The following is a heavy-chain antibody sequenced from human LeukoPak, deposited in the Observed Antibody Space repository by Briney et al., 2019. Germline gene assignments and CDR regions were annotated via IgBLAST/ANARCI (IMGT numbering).Heavy chain of an antibody. Sequence: ASVKVSCKASGYTFTSYGISWVRQAPGQGLEWMGWISAYNGNTNYAQKLQGRVTMTTDTSTSTAYMEPRSLRSDDTAVYYCAGGKITMIVDGSFDYWGQGTLVTVSS. D-gene: IGHD3-22*01. J-gene: IGHJ4*02. V-gene: IGHV1-18*01. CDR3: AGGKITMIVDGSFDY. CDR2: ISAYNGNT. CDR1: GYTFTSYG.